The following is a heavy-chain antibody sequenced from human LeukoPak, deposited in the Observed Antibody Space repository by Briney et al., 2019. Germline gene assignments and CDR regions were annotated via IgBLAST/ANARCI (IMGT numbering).Heavy chain of an antibody. CDR2: IYSGGST. V-gene: IGHV3-53*01. CDR1: GFTFSNAW. D-gene: IGHD4-17*01. CDR3: ARRSETTDRYYYYGMDV. J-gene: IGHJ6*02. Sequence: GGSLRLSCAASGFTFSNAWMSWVRQAPGKGLEWVSVIYSGGSTYYADSVKGRFTISRDNSKNTLYLQMNSLRAEDTAVYYCARRSETTDRYYYYGMDVWGQGTTVTVSS.